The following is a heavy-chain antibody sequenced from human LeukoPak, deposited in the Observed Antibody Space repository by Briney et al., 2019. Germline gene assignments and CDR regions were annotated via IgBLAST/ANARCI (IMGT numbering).Heavy chain of an antibody. D-gene: IGHD1-7*01. CDR1: GFTFNYAW. J-gene: IGHJ6*02. CDR2: TVSEIDGGTT. CDR3: TTDEDWNYARKDV. V-gene: IGHV3-15*04. Sequence: GGSLRLSCAATGFTFNYAWMSWVRQVPGKGLEWVGQTVSEIDGGTTDYATPVKGRFTISRDDSKSTLYLQMNSLKIEDTAVYYCTTDEDWNYARKDVWGQGATVIVSS.